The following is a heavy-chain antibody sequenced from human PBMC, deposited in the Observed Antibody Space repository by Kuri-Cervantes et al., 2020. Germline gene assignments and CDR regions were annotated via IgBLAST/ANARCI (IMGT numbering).Heavy chain of an antibody. CDR1: GYTFTSYG. CDR3: ARGWDYYGSGSYYGFDY. D-gene: IGHD3-10*01. Sequence: ASVKVSCKASGYTFTSYGISWVRQAPGQGLEWMGWISAYNGNTNYAQKLQGRVTMTTDTSTSTAYMELRSLRSEDTAVYYCARGWDYYGSGSYYGFDYWGQGTLVTVSS. J-gene: IGHJ4*02. CDR2: ISAYNGNT. V-gene: IGHV1-18*01.